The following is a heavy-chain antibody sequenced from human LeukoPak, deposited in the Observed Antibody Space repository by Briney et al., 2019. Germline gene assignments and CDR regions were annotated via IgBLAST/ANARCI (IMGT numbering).Heavy chain of an antibody. CDR2: IGPNSGDT. V-gene: IGHV1-2*02. CDR1: GYTLTGYY. Sequence: ASVKVSCKASGYTLTGYYMHWVRQAPGQGLEWMGWIGPNSGDTNYAQKFQGRVTMTRDTSINTAYMELSRLRSDDTAVYYCAREYYGSGSLMEWGQGTLVTISS. D-gene: IGHD3-10*01. J-gene: IGHJ4*02. CDR3: AREYYGSGSLME.